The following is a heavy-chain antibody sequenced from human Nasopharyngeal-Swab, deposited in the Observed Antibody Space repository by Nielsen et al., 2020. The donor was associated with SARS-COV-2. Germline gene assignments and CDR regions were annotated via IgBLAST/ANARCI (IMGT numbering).Heavy chain of an antibody. J-gene: IGHJ3*02. Sequence: WVRQAPGQGLEGMGWMNPNSGNKGYAQKFKGRVTMTRNTSISTAYMELSSLRSEDTAVYYCAREGPYDSSGYYFNDAFDIWGQGTMVTVSS. CDR3: AREGPYDSSGYYFNDAFDI. CDR2: MNPNSGNK. D-gene: IGHD3-22*01. V-gene: IGHV1-8*01.